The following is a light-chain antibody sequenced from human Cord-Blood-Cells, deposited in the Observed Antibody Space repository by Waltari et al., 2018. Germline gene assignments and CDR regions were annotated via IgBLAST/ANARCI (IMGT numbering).Light chain of an antibody. CDR1: QSVSSSY. V-gene: IGKV3-20*01. Sequence: EIVLTQSPGTLSLSPGERATLSCRASQSVSSSYLAWYQQKPGQAPRLLIYGASSRATGLPGRFSGSGSGTDFTLTISRLEPEDFAVYYCQQYGSSPPYTFGQGTKLEIK. CDR2: GAS. CDR3: QQYGSSPPYT. J-gene: IGKJ2*01.